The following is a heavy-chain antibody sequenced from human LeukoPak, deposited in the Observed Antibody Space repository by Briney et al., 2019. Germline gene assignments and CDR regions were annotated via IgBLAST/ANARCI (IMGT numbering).Heavy chain of an antibody. CDR1: GDSVSSNSAA. Sequence: SQTLSLTCAISGDSVSSNSAAWNWIRQSPSRGLEWLGRTYYRSKWYNDYAVSVKSRITINPDTSKNQFSLQLNSVTPEDTAVYYCARAPRRTGDAENWFDPWGQGTLVTVSS. J-gene: IGHJ5*02. CDR2: TYYRSKWYN. V-gene: IGHV6-1*01. D-gene: IGHD7-27*01. CDR3: ARAPRRTGDAENWFDP.